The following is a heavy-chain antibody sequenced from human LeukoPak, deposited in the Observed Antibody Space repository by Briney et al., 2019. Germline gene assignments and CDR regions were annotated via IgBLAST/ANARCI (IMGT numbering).Heavy chain of an antibody. D-gene: IGHD4-17*01. Sequence: GGSLRLSCAASGFTFSSNYMSWVRQAPGKGLEWVSVIYSGGTTYYVDSVKGRFTISRDNSNNTLYLQMNSLRAEDTAVYYCARGPVTRFEIWGQGTMVTVSS. V-gene: IGHV3-53*01. CDR1: GFTFSSNY. J-gene: IGHJ3*02. CDR2: IYSGGTT. CDR3: ARGPVTRFEI.